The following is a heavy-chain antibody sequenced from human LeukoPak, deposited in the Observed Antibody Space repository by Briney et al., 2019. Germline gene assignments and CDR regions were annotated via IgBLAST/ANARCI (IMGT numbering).Heavy chain of an antibody. D-gene: IGHD6-13*01. CDR3: ARPIAAAGTDLGY. J-gene: IGHJ4*02. CDR2: IYPGDSET. Sequence: GESLKISCKGSGYTSIRFWIGWVRQMPGKGLEWMGIIYPGDSETRYSPSFQGQVTISVDKSVTTAYLQWSSLQASDTAMYYCARPIAAAGTDLGYWGQGTLVTVSS. CDR1: GYTSIRFW. V-gene: IGHV5-51*01.